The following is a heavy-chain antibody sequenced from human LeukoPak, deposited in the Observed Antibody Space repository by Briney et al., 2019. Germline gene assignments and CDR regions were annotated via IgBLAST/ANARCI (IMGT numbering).Heavy chain of an antibody. CDR3: ARDYRQWLVGNY. CDR2: IYTTGST. V-gene: IGHV4-61*02. D-gene: IGHD6-19*01. CDR1: GVSISSGSYY. Sequence: SETLSLTCTVSGVSISSGSYYWTWIRQPAGKGLEWIGRIYTTGSTNYNPSLKSRVTISVDTSKNQFSLKLSSVTAADTAVYYCARDYRQWLVGNYWGQGTLVTVSS. J-gene: IGHJ4*02.